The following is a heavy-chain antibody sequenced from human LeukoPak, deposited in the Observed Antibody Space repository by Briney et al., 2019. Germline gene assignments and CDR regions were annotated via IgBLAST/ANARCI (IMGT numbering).Heavy chain of an antibody. CDR3: AKGDYYDLDY. Sequence: GGSLRLSCAASGFTFRSYAMQWVRQAPGKGLEWVSYITYNSGTIFYADSVKGRFTISRDNSRNTLYLQMNSLTAEDTAVYYCAKGDYYDLDYWGQGTLVTVSS. D-gene: IGHD3-22*01. CDR2: ITYNSGTI. CDR1: GFTFRSYA. J-gene: IGHJ4*02. V-gene: IGHV3-48*01.